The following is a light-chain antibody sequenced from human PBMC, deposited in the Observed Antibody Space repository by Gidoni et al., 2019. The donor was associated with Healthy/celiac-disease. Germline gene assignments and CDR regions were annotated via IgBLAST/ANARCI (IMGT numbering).Light chain of an antibody. CDR3: QQYNNWPPGFT. CDR2: GAS. Sequence: EIVMTQSPATLSVSPGERATLSCRASQSVSSNLAWYQQKPGHAPRLLIYGASTRATGIPARFSGSGSGTEFTLTISSLQSEDFAVYYCQQYNNWPPGFTFGPGTKVDIK. J-gene: IGKJ3*01. CDR1: QSVSSN. V-gene: IGKV3-15*01.